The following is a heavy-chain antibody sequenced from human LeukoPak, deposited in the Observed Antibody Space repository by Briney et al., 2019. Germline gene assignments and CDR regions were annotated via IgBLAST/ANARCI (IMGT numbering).Heavy chain of an antibody. CDR2: INSDGSST. D-gene: IGHD6-13*01. CDR1: GFRVSNHW. J-gene: IGHJ4*02. V-gene: IGHV3-74*03. Sequence: PGGSLRLSSAASGFRVSNHWMHWVRQVPGKGLVWVSRINSDGSSTTYADSVKGRFTISRDNAKNTLYLQMNSLRDEDTAVYYCTRDVSQSSSWYGEFDYWGQGTQVTVSS. CDR3: TRDVSQSSSWYGEFDY.